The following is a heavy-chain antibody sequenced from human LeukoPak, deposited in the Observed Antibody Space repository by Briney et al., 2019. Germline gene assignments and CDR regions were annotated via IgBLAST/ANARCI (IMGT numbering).Heavy chain of an antibody. CDR1: GGSFSGYY. J-gene: IGHJ4*02. Sequence: PSETLSLTCAVYGGSFSGYYWSWIRQPPGKGLEWIGEINHSGSTNYNPSLKSRVTISVDTSKNQFSLKLSSVTAADTAVYYCARCFPSAFGIDYWGQGTLVTVSS. V-gene: IGHV4-34*01. CDR3: ARCFPSAFGIDY. D-gene: IGHD3-10*01. CDR2: INHSGST.